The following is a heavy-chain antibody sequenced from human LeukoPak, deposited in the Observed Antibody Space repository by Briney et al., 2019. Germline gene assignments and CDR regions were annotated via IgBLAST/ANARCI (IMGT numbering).Heavy chain of an antibody. V-gene: IGHV1-69*13. CDR2: IIPIFGTA. D-gene: IGHD2-21*01. CDR1: GGTFSSYA. CDR3: ARDSSEFRSLIPH. Sequence: SVNVSCKASGGTFSSYAISWVRQAPGQGLEWMGGIIPIFGTANYAQKFQGRVTITADESTSTAYMELSSLRSEDTAVYYCARDSSEFRSLIPHWGQGTLVTVSS. J-gene: IGHJ1*01.